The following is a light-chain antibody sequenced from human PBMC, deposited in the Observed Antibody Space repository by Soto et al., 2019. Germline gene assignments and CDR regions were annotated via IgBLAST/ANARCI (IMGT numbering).Light chain of an antibody. CDR3: QQYESTPPT. J-gene: IGKJ2*01. CDR1: QSVLYNSNNKNY. CDR2: WAS. V-gene: IGKV4-1*01. Sequence: DIVMTQSPDSLAVSLGERATINCKSSQSVLYNSNNKNYLAWYQQRPGQPPKLLIYWASTRESGVPDRFSGPGSGTDFTLTITSLQAEDVAVYYCQQYESTPPTFGQGTKLESK.